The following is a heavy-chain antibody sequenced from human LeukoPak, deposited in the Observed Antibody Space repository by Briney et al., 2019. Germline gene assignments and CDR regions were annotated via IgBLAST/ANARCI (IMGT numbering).Heavy chain of an antibody. CDR2: INPTSGGT. J-gene: IGHJ4*02. V-gene: IGHV1-2*06. CDR1: GYTFTGYY. CDR3: ARVGDYWENFDY. Sequence: ASVKVSCKASGYTFTGYYMHWVRQAPGQGLEWMGRINPTSGGTNYAQKFQGRVTMTRDTSISTAYMELSRLRSDDTAVYYCARVGDYWENFDYWGQGTLVTVSS. D-gene: IGHD4-17*01.